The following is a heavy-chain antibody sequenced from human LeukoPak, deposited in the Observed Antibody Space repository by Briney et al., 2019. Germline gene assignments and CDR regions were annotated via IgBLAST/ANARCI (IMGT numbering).Heavy chain of an antibody. V-gene: IGHV4-61*02. CDR1: GGFISSGGYY. CDR3: ARELAYCGGDCSAGAFDI. CDR2: IYISGST. J-gene: IGHJ3*02. Sequence: SETLSLTCNVSGGFISSGGYYWSWIRQPAGKGLEWIGRIYISGSTNYNPSLRSRVTISVDTSKNQFSLKLSSVTAADTAMYYCARELAYCGGDCSAGAFDIWGQGTMVTVS. D-gene: IGHD2-21*02.